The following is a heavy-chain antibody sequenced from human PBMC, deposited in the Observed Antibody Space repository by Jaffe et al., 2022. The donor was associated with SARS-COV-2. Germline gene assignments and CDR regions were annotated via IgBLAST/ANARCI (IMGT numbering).Heavy chain of an antibody. J-gene: IGHJ3*02. CDR2: INPSGGYT. Sequence: QVQLVQSGAEVKMPGASVKVSCGTSGYSFTSHYMHWVRQAPGQGLEWMGMINPSGGYTYYAQKFKDRFSMTSDTSSSTLYMELTSLTSDDTAIYICARGRHYGSDLHSDAFDIWGQGTIVTVSS. D-gene: IGHD3-10*01. V-gene: IGHV1-46*01. CDR3: ARGRHYGSDLHSDAFDI. CDR1: GYSFTSHY.